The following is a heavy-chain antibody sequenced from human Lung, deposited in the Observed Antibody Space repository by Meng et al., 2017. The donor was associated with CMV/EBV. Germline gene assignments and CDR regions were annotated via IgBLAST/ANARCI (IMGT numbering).Heavy chain of an antibody. D-gene: IGHD2-2*01. CDR1: GASLSSSNYY. CDR3: AGVGYIAVAALDRFDY. V-gene: IGHV4-39*02. Sequence: SXTLSLXCTVSGASLSSSNYYWGWIRQPPGKGLEWIGSIYYSGITYHNSSLKSRVTISVDTSKNQFSLKLSSVTAADTAVYYCAGVGYIAVAALDRFDYLGQGXPVTVSS. J-gene: IGHJ4*02. CDR2: IYYSGIT.